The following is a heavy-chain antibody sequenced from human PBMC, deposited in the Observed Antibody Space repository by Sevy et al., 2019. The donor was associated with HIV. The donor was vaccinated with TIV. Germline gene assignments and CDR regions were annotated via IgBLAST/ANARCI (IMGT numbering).Heavy chain of an antibody. D-gene: IGHD5-18*01. CDR1: GFTFSVYW. V-gene: IGHV3-7*01. CDR3: VREGVGGYSYSLDC. Sequence: GGSLRLSCAASGFTFSVYWMSWVRQAPGKGLEWVATMKEDGSDKDYVDSVKGRFTISRDNAKNSLYLQMNSLRAEDTAVYYCVREGVGGYSYSLDCWGQGTLVTVPS. J-gene: IGHJ4*02. CDR2: MKEDGSDK.